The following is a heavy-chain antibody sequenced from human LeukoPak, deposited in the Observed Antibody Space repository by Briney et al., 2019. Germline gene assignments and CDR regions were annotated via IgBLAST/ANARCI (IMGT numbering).Heavy chain of an antibody. CDR3: ARDLYYGDYASTFDY. CDR1: GFTVNSYY. V-gene: IGHV3-53*01. CDR2: IYGDGST. J-gene: IGHJ4*02. Sequence: PGGSLRLSCAASGFTVNSYYMSWVRQAPGKGLEWVSLIYGDGSTSYADSVKGRFTISRDNSKKTLSLQMNSLRAEDTAMYYCARDLYYGDYASTFDYWGQGTLVTVSS. D-gene: IGHD4-17*01.